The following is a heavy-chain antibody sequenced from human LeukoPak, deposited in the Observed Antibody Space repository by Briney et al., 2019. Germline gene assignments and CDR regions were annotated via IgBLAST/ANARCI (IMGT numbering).Heavy chain of an antibody. J-gene: IGHJ4*02. CDR2: ISYDGSNK. CDR1: GFTFSSYA. D-gene: IGHD3-10*01. Sequence: PGGSLRLSCAASGFTFSSYAMHWVRQAPGKGLEWVAVISYDGSNKYYADSVKGRFTISRDNSKNTLYLQMNSLRAEDTAVYYCARDRDPGARSILDYWGQGTPVTVSS. CDR3: ARDRDPGARSILDY. V-gene: IGHV3-30-3*01.